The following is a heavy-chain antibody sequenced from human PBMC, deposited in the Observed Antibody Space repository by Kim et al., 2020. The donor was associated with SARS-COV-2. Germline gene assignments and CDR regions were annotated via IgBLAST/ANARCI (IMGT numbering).Heavy chain of an antibody. V-gene: IGHV4-39*01. Sequence: SQTLSLTCTVSGGSISSSSYYWGWIRQPPGKGLEWIGSIYYSGSTYYNPSLKSRVTISVDTSKNQFSLKLSSVTAADTAVYYCARLSSSFMATEPNPYYFDYWGQGTLVTVSS. CDR3: ARLSSSFMATEPNPYYFDY. J-gene: IGHJ4*02. D-gene: IGHD6-13*01. CDR2: IYYSGST. CDR1: GGSISSSSYY.